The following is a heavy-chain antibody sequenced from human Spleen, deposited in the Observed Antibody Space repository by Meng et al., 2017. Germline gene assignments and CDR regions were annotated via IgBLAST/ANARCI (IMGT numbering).Heavy chain of an antibody. V-gene: IGHV4-34*01. CDR1: GGSFSDYY. J-gene: IGHJ4*02. D-gene: IGHD4-11*01. CDR2: INHSGST. CDR3: ARGPTTMAHDFDY. Sequence: QVQLQQWGAGLLKPSETLSLTCVVSGGSFSDYYWSWIRQPRGKGLEWIGEINHSGSTTYNPSLESRATISVDASQNNLSLKLSSVTAADSAVYYCARGPTTMAHDFDYWGQGTLVTVSS.